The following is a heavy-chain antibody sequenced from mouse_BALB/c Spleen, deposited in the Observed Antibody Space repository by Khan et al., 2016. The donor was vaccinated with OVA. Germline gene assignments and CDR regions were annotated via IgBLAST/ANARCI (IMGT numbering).Heavy chain of an antibody. J-gene: IGHJ2*01. D-gene: IGHD2-4*01. CDR2: IYPGISDT. CDR3: TRSYDSYYFDY. CDR1: GYNFTSYW. V-gene: IGHV1-5*01. Sequence: VQLKESGTVLARPGASVKMSCKASGYNFTSYWMHWVKQRPGQGLEWIGAIYPGISDTRYNQKFKVKAKLTAVTSASPAYKELSSLTNSDSAVYFCTRSYDSYYFDYWGQGTTLRVSS.